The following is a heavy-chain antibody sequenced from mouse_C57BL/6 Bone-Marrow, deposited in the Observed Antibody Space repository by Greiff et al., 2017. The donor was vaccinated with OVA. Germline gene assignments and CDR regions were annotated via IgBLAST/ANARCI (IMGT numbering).Heavy chain of an antibody. J-gene: IGHJ1*03. Sequence: EVMLVESGGGLVKPGGSLKLSCAASGFTFSDYGMHWVRQAPEKGLEWVAYISSGSSTIYYADTVKGRFTISRDNATNTLFLQMTSLRSEDTAMYYCARRDTTVVARGYFDVWGTGTTVTVSS. CDR1: GFTFSDYG. CDR2: ISSGSSTI. D-gene: IGHD1-1*01. V-gene: IGHV5-17*01. CDR3: ARRDTTVVARGYFDV.